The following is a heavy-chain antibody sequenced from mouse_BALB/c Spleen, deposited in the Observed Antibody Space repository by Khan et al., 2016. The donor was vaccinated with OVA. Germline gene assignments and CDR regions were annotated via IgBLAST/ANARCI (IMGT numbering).Heavy chain of an antibody. CDR1: GYSITSDYA. Sequence: EVQLQESGPGLVKPSQSLSLTCTVTGYSITSDYAWNWIRQFPGNKLEWMGYINYSGSTNYNPALKSRISITRDTSKNQFFLQLNSVTTADTATYYCARDGSRYNYAMDYGGQETSVTVSS. J-gene: IGHJ4*01. CDR3: ARDGSRYNYAMDY. CDR2: INYSGST. V-gene: IGHV3-2*02. D-gene: IGHD2-3*01.